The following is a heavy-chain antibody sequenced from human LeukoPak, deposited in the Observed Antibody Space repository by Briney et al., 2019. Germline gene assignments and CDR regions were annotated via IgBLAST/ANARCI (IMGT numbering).Heavy chain of an antibody. CDR2: IYYTGST. V-gene: IGHV4-59*08. D-gene: IGHD3-22*01. Sequence: SETLSLTCTVSGGSFTSFYWNWVRQAPGKGLEWIGYIYYTGSTNYNPSLKSRVTISVDTSKNQFSLKLSSVTAADTAVYYCARVKGYYDSSDYPGAYFQHWGQGTLVTVSS. CDR3: ARVKGYYDSSDYPGAYFQH. J-gene: IGHJ1*01. CDR1: GGSFTSFY.